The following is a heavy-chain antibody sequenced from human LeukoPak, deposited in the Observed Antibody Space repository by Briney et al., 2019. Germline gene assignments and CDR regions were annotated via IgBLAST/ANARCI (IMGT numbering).Heavy chain of an antibody. V-gene: IGHV3-7*01. J-gene: IGHJ4*02. Sequence: PGGSLRLSCAASGFTFSSYWMSWLRQVPGKGLEWVANIKQDGTETHYADSVKGRFTISRDNAKSSLYLQMNSLRAEDTAVYYCARDCLGSQFWSGYYLGPDNYFDYWGQGSLVTVSS. CDR1: GFTFSSYW. D-gene: IGHD3-3*01. CDR2: IKQDGTET. CDR3: ARDCLGSQFWSGYYLGPDNYFDY.